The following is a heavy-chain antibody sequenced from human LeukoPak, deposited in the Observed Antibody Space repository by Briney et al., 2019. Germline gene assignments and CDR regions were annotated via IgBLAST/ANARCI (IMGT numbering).Heavy chain of an antibody. V-gene: IGHV3-48*03. J-gene: IGHJ4*02. Sequence: GGSLRLSCSASGFTFSSYEMNWVRQAPGKGLEWVSYINHSGDKIYYADSVKGRFTISRDNAKNALYLQMNDLRGDDTAVYYCVRDRQWALDYWGRGTLVTVSS. CDR2: INHSGDKI. D-gene: IGHD1-26*01. CDR3: VRDRQWALDY. CDR1: GFTFSSYE.